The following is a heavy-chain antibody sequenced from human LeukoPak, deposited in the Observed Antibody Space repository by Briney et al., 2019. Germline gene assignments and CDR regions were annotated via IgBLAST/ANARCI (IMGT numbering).Heavy chain of an antibody. J-gene: IGHJ5*02. CDR2: ISSSGST. CDR3: ARLALLWFGEFPGWFDP. CDR1: GDSISSGDYY. D-gene: IGHD3-10*01. V-gene: IGHV4-61*02. Sequence: SETLSLTCTVSGDSISSGDYYWSWIRQPAGKELEWIGRISSSGSTYYNPSLKSRVTISVDTSKNQFSLKLSSVTAADTAVYYCARLALLWFGEFPGWFDPWGQGTLVTVSS.